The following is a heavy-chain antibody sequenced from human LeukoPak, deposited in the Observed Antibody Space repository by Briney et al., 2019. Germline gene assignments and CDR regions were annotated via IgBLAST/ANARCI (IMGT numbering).Heavy chain of an antibody. D-gene: IGHD3-10*01. CDR1: GGSFSGYY. V-gene: IGHV4-34*01. CDR2: INHSGST. CDR3: ARGKYYGSGSSKRYYYYGMDV. Sequence: PSETLSLTCAVYGGSFSGYYWSWIRQPPGKGLEWIGEINHSGSTNYNPSLKSRVTISVDTSKNQFSLKLSSVTAADTAVNYCARGKYYGSGSSKRYYYYGMDVWGQGTTVTVSS. J-gene: IGHJ6*02.